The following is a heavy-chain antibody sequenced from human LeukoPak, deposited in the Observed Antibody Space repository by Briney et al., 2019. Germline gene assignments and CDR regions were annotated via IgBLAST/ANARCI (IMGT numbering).Heavy chain of an antibody. J-gene: IGHJ4*02. Sequence: GGSLRLSXAASGFTFSSYEMNWVRQAPGKGLEWVSSISSSSYIYYADSVKGRFTISRDNAKNSLYLQMNSLRAEDTAVYYCASVNRDGDYGYWGQGTLVTVSS. V-gene: IGHV3-21*01. D-gene: IGHD4-17*01. CDR1: GFTFSSYE. CDR3: ASVNRDGDYGY. CDR2: ISSSSYI.